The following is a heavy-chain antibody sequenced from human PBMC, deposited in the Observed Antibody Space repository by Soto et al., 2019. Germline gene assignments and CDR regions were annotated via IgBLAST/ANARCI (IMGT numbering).Heavy chain of an antibody. J-gene: IGHJ4*02. Sequence: SETLSLTCSVSGGSISSSSYYWGWIRQPPGKGLEWIGNIYYSGSTYYNPSLKSRVTISVDTSKNQFSLKLSSVTAADTAVCYCARRESYDILTGHYHFDYWGQGTLVTVSS. CDR3: ARRESYDILTGHYHFDY. CDR1: GGSISSSSYY. D-gene: IGHD3-9*01. CDR2: IYYSGST. V-gene: IGHV4-39*01.